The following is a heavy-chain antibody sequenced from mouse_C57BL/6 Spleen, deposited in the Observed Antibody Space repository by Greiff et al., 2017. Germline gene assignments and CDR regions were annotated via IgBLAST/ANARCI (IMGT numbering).Heavy chain of an antibody. Sequence: VKLVESGAELVKPGASVKISCKASGYAFSSYCMNWVKQRPGKGLEWIGQIYPGDGDTNYNGKFKGKATLTADKSSSTAYMQLSSLTSEDSAVYFCARRGDGPYAMDYWGQGTSVTVSS. CDR3: ARRGDGPYAMDY. CDR2: IYPGDGDT. D-gene: IGHD2-3*01. J-gene: IGHJ4*01. V-gene: IGHV1-80*01. CDR1: GYAFSSYC.